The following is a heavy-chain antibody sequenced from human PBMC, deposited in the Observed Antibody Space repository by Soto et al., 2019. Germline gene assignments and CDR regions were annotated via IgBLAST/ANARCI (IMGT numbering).Heavy chain of an antibody. D-gene: IGHD2-15*01. J-gene: IGHJ4*02. CDR1: GYTFTSSD. V-gene: IGHV1-8*01. CDR3: ARGLGYCSSGRCYSVDY. CDR2: MNPNSGNT. Sequence: QVQLVQSGAEVKKPGARVKISCKASGYTFTSSDINWVRQAAGQGLEWMGWMNPNSGNTAYAQKFQGRVTMTRDTSITTAYIELSSLRFEDTAVYYCARGLGYCSSGRCYSVDYWGQGTLVTVSS.